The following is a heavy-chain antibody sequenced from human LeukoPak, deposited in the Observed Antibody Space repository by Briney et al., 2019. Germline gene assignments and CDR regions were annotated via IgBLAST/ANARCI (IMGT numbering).Heavy chain of an antibody. V-gene: IGHV3-21*01. CDR1: GFTFDDYA. Sequence: GGSLRLSCAASGFTFDDYAMHWVRQAPGKGLEWVSSISSSSSYIYYADSVKGRFTISRDNAKNSLYLQMNSLRAEDTAVYYCAREYSSSFRLGFDPWGQGTLVTVSS. CDR2: ISSSSSYI. CDR3: AREYSSSFRLGFDP. J-gene: IGHJ5*02. D-gene: IGHD6-13*01.